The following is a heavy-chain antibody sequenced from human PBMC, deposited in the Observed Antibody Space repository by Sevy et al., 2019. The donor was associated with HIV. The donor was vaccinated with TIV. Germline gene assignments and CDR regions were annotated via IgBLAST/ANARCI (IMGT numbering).Heavy chain of an antibody. V-gene: IGHV3-30*18. CDR3: AKDGYSGSGKSMDV. Sequence: GGSLRLSCTASGFTFSSYGIHWVRQAPGKGLEWVAVISYDGNNKYYADSMKGRFTISRDNSKNTLYLQMNSLRAEDTAVYYCAKDGYSGSGKSMDVWGQGTTVTVSS. J-gene: IGHJ6*02. CDR1: GFTFSSYG. D-gene: IGHD3-10*01. CDR2: ISYDGNNK.